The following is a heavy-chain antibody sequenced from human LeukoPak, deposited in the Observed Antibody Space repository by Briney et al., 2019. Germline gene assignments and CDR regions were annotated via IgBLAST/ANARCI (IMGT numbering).Heavy chain of an antibody. CDR1: GGSMSSYY. Sequence: SETLSLTCSVSGGSMSSYYWSWIRQPAGKGLEWIGRIYTSGSTNYNPSLKTRVTMSVDTSKNQFSLKLSSVTAADTAVYYCARGPLTVTRGFDPWGQGTLVTVSS. CDR3: ARGPLTVTRGFDP. D-gene: IGHD4-17*01. CDR2: IYTSGST. V-gene: IGHV4-4*07. J-gene: IGHJ5*02.